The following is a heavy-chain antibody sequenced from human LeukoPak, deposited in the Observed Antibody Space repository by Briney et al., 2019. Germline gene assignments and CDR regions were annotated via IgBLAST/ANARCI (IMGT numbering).Heavy chain of an antibody. Sequence: PGGSLRLSCAASGFTFSSYWMHWVRQAPGKGLVWVSRINSDGSSTSYADSVKGRFTISRDNAKNTLYLQMNSLRAEDTAVYYCARGGTAAGPTGAFDIWGQGTMVTVSS. CDR2: INSDGSST. CDR1: GFTFSSYW. D-gene: IGHD6-13*01. V-gene: IGHV3-74*01. J-gene: IGHJ3*02. CDR3: ARGGTAAGPTGAFDI.